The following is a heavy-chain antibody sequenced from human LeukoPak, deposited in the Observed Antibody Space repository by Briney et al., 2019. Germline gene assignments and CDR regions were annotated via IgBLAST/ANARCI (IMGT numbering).Heavy chain of an antibody. V-gene: IGHV4-39*01. D-gene: IGHD2-2*01. CDR1: GGSISSSSYY. CDR3: STLLGYCSSTSCRNFDY. CDR2: IYYSGST. Sequence: SETLSLTCTVSGGSISSSSYYWGWIRQPPGKGLEWIGSIYYSGSTYYNPSLKSRVTISVDTSKNQFSLKLSSVTAADTAVYYCSTLLGYCSSTSCRNFDYWGQGTLVTVSS. J-gene: IGHJ4*02.